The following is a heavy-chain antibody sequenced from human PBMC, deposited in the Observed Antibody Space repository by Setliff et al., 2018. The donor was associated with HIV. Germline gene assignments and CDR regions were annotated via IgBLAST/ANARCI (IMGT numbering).Heavy chain of an antibody. Sequence: ETLSLTCAVYGGSFRGYYWNWIRQSPDKGLEWIGEIDHSGSTNYNPPLRSRVIMSADTPKSQFSLNLTSLTAGDTAVYYCARGTKGSRWSVTRINWFDTWGQGTLVTV. CDR3: ARGTKGSRWSVTRINWFDT. CDR2: IDHSGST. V-gene: IGHV4-34*01. J-gene: IGHJ5*02. CDR1: GGSFRGYY. D-gene: IGHD6-13*01.